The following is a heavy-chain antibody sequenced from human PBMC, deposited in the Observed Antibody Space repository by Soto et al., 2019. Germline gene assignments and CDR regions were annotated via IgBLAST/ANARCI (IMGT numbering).Heavy chain of an antibody. J-gene: IGHJ4*02. V-gene: IGHV1-18*01. Sequence: QVQLVQSGAEVKKPGASVKVSCKASGYNFTSYGISWVRQAPGQGLEWMGWISTYNGNTNPAQKLQGRVTITTDTSTSIAYIALRSMRSDDTAVDYCARDYSYGTFGYWGQGTLVTVSS. CDR2: ISTYNGNT. D-gene: IGHD5-18*01. CDR1: GYNFTSYG. CDR3: ARDYSYGTFGY.